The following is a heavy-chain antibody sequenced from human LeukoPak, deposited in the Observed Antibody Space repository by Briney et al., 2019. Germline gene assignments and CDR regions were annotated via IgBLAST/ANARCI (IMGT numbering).Heavy chain of an antibody. V-gene: IGHV4-34*01. D-gene: IGHD1-7*01. CDR3: ARVNRIKAGTTDFDY. Sequence: SETVSLTCVVYGGAFSGYYWSWIRQPPGKGLEWIGEINHSGSTNYNPSLKSRVTISVDTSKNQFSLKLSSVTAADTAVYYCARVNRIKAGTTDFDYWGQGTLVTVSS. J-gene: IGHJ4*02. CDR1: GGAFSGYY. CDR2: INHSGST.